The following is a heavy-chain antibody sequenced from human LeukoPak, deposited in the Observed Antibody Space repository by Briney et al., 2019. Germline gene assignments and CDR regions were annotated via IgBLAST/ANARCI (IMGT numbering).Heavy chain of an antibody. V-gene: IGHV4-34*01. Sequence: PSETLSLTCAVYGGSFSGYYWSWIRQPPGKGLEWIGEISHSGSTNYNPSLKSRVTISVDTSKNQFSLKLSSVTAADTAVYYCARAYYDYVWGSYRYRPYYFDYWGQGTLVTVSS. CDR1: GGSFSGYY. CDR2: ISHSGST. CDR3: ARAYYDYVWGSYRYRPYYFDY. D-gene: IGHD3-16*02. J-gene: IGHJ4*02.